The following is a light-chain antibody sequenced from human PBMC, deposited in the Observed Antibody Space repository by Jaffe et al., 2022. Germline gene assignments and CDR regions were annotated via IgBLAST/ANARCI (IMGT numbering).Light chain of an antibody. CDR1: IGHNNYA. CDR2: VNSDGNH. V-gene: IGLV4-69*01. Sequence: QLVLTQSPSASASLGASVKLTCTLNIGHNNYAIAWHQQQPEQGPRYLMKVNSDGNHYKGDGIPDRFSGSSSGAERFLTISSLQSEDEADYYCQTWVGGRGWVFGGGTRLTVL. CDR3: QTWVGGRGWV. J-gene: IGLJ3*02.